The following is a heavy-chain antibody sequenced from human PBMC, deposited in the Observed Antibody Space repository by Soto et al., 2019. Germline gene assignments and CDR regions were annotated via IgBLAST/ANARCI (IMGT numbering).Heavy chain of an antibody. CDR1: GGSISSSSYY. J-gene: IGHJ4*02. V-gene: IGHV4-39*01. Sequence: SETLSLTCTVSGGSISSSSYYWGWIRQPPGKGLEWIGSIYYSGSTYYNPSLKSRVTISVDTSKNQFSLKLSSVTAADTAVYYCARRPKEYYYDSSGYTYYFDYWGQGTLVTVSS. CDR3: ARRPKEYYYDSSGYTYYFDY. D-gene: IGHD3-22*01. CDR2: IYYSGST.